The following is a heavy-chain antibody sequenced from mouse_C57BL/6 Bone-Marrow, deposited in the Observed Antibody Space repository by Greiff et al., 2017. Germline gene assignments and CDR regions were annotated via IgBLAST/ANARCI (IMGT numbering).Heavy chain of an antibody. CDR1: GYTFTSYG. D-gene: IGHD1-1*01. J-gene: IGHJ4*01. V-gene: IGHV1-81*01. CDR3: ARRAYYGSSYGAMDY. Sequence: QVQLQQSGAELARPGASVKLSCKASGYTFTSYGISWVKQRTGQGLEWIGEIYPRSGNTYYNEKFKGKATLTADKSSSTAYMEIRSLTSEDSAVYFCARRAYYGSSYGAMDYWGQGTSVTVSS. CDR2: IYPRSGNT.